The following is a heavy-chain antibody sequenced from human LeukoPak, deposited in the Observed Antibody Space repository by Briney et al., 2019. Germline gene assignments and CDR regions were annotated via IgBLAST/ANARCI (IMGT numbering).Heavy chain of an antibody. CDR1: GSTVSSNY. CDR2: IYSGGST. D-gene: IGHD3-22*01. J-gene: IGHJ6*02. V-gene: IGHV3-66*01. Sequence: GGSLRLSCAASGSTVSSNYMSWVRQAPGKGLEWVSVIYSGGSTYYADSVKGRFTISRDNSKNTLYLQMNSLRAEDTAVYYCAGPDSTVSSGYYYYYYGMDVWGQGTTVTVSS. CDR3: AGPDSTVSSGYYYYYYGMDV.